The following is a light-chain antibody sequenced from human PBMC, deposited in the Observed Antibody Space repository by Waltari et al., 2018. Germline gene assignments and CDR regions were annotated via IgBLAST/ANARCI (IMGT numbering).Light chain of an antibody. CDR1: NLGDKF. V-gene: IGLV3-1*01. CDR3: QAWDSTTVV. J-gene: IGLJ2*01. CDR2: QDS. Sequence: SYELTQPPSVSVSPGQTASITCPGDNLGDKFACWYQLKPGQSPVLVIYQDSKRPSGIPERFSGSNSGNTATLTISGTQAMDEADYYCQAWDSTTVVFGGGTKLTVL.